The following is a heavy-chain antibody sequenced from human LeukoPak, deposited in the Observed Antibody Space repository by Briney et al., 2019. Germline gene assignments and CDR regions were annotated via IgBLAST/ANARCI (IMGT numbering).Heavy chain of an antibody. Sequence: PGGSLRLSCAASGFTFSSYAMSWVRQPPGKGREWVSAISGSGGSTYCADSLERRFTISRDNSKNTLYLQRNSLSAEDTAVYYCAKDPIPRYCSSTSCYRGSYFDYWGQGTLVTVSS. CDR3: AKDPIPRYCSSTSCYRGSYFDY. J-gene: IGHJ4*02. D-gene: IGHD2-2*01. V-gene: IGHV3-23*01. CDR1: GFTFSSYA. CDR2: ISGSGGST.